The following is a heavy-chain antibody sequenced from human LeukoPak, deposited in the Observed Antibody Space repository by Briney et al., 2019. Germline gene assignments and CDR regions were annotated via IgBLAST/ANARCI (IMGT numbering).Heavy chain of an antibody. CDR1: GYSISSGYY. V-gene: IGHV4-38-2*02. D-gene: IGHD3-16*01. Sequence: SETLSLTCTVSGYSISSGYYWGWIRQPPGKGLEWIGNIYHTGSTFYSPSLKSRITISMDTSENQFSLKPSSVTAADTAVYYCARGGDYVWGSYPDYWGQGTLVTVSS. J-gene: IGHJ4*02. CDR3: ARGGDYVWGSYPDY. CDR2: IYHTGST.